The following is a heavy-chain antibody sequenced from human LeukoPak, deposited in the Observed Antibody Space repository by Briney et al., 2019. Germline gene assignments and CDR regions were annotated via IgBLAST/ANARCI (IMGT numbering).Heavy chain of an antibody. Sequence: SETLSLTCTVSGGSISSYYSSWIRHPPGEGLGWVGYIYYSGGTNYNPSLKSRATIPVETSKNQFPRKRSSVAAAATARHYFAGQQINYDILTGPQGWFDPWGQGTLVTVSS. CDR3: AGQQINYDILTGPQGWFDP. CDR1: GGSISSYY. D-gene: IGHD3-9*01. V-gene: IGHV4-59*08. CDR2: IYYSGGT. J-gene: IGHJ5*02.